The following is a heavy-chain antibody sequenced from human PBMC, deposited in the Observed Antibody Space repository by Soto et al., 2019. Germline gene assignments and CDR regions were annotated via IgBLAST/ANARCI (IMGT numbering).Heavy chain of an antibody. Sequence: ASVKVSCKASGYTFTSYGISWVRQAPGQGLEWMGWISAYNGNTNYAQKLQGRVTMTTDTSTSTAYMELRSLRSDDTAVYYCARDSRITIFGVVPNQAPYYYYYGMDVWGQGTTVTVSS. CDR2: ISAYNGNT. J-gene: IGHJ6*02. CDR1: GYTFTSYG. CDR3: ARDSRITIFGVVPNQAPYYYYYGMDV. V-gene: IGHV1-18*01. D-gene: IGHD3-3*01.